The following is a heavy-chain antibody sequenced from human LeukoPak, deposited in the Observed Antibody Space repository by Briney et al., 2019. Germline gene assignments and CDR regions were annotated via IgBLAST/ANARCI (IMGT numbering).Heavy chain of an antibody. CDR1: GGTFTNYA. Sequence: SVKVSCKASGGTFTNYAFTWVRQAPGQGLKWMGGIIPVFGTTNYAQKFQGRVTITADESTTTAYMELRSLRSEDTAVYYCARGVRNSGSYYVDYWGQGTPVTVSS. J-gene: IGHJ4*02. D-gene: IGHD1-26*01. V-gene: IGHV1-69*01. CDR2: IIPVFGTT. CDR3: ARGVRNSGSYYVDY.